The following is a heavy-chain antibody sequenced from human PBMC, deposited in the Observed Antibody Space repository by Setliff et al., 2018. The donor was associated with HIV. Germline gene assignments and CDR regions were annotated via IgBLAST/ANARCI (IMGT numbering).Heavy chain of an antibody. Sequence: GGSLRLSCAASGVTLSDAAIHWVRQASGKGLEWVGRIGSKANSYATVYAASVKGRFTISRDDSENTAYLQMNSLKTEDTAVYYCTSGVEQWLIRGYWGQGTLVTVSS. D-gene: IGHD6-19*01. CDR2: IGSKANSYAT. CDR1: GVTLSDAA. CDR3: TSGVEQWLIRGY. V-gene: IGHV3-73*01. J-gene: IGHJ4*02.